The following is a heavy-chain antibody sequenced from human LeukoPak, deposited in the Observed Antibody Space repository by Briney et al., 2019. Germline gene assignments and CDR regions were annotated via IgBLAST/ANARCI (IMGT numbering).Heavy chain of an antibody. CDR1: GGSFSGYY. J-gene: IGHJ3*02. V-gene: IGHV4-34*01. CDR2: INHSGST. D-gene: IGHD3-16*01. Sequence: PSETLSLTCAVYGGSFSGYYWSWIRQPPGKGLEWIGEINHSGSTNYNPSLKSRVTTSVNTSKNQFSLKLSPVTAADTAVYYCARGGSRLGRLRNAFDIWGQGTMVTVSS. CDR3: ARGGSRLGRLRNAFDI.